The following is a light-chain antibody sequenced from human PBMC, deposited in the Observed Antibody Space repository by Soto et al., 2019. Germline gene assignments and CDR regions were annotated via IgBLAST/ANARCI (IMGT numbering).Light chain of an antibody. CDR1: QSVGSN. J-gene: IGKJ1*01. Sequence: EIVLTQSPGTLSLSPGERATLSCRASQSVGSNLAWYQHKPGQAPRLLIYGASSRATGIPDRFSGSGSGTDFTLTINRLEPEDFAVYYCQQYGNSAWTFGQGTKVDIK. CDR3: QQYGNSAWT. CDR2: GAS. V-gene: IGKV3-20*01.